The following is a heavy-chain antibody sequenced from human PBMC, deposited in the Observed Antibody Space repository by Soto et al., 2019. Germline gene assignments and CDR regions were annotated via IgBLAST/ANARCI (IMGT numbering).Heavy chain of an antibody. D-gene: IGHD3-10*01. J-gene: IGHJ6*02. Sequence: LKISCKGSGYSFTTYWIGWVRQMSGKGLEWMAIIYPGNSDTRYSPSFQGQVTISADKSINTAYLQWSSLKASDTAMYYCARWTASSSYGMDVWGQGTTVTVSS. CDR3: ARWTASSSYGMDV. V-gene: IGHV5-51*01. CDR2: IYPGNSDT. CDR1: GYSFTTYW.